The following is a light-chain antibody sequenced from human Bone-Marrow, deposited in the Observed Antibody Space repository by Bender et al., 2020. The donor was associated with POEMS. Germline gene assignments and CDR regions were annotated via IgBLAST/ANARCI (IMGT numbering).Light chain of an antibody. CDR3: FSYAGSDRRV. CDR2: EGS. J-gene: IGLJ3*02. CDR1: SSDVGGYNL. V-gene: IGLV2-23*01. Sequence: QSALTQPASVSGSPGQSITISCSGTSSDVGGYNLVSWYQHHPGKVPKVVVYEGSRRPSGVSGRFSGSNSGDAASLTISGLQAEDEADYYCFSYAGSDRRVFGGGTKVAVL.